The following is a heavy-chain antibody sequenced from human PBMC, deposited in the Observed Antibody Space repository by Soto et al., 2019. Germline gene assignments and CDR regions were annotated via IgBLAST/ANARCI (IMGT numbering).Heavy chain of an antibody. CDR1: GGSISSSSYY. CDR3: ARHLYGDYLPGFDP. D-gene: IGHD4-17*01. J-gene: IGHJ5*02. Sequence: QLQLQESGPGLVKPSATLSLTCTVSGGSISSSSYYWGWIRQPPGKGLEWIGSIYYSGSTYYNPSLKSRVTISVDTSKNQFSLKLSSVAAADTAVYYCARHLYGDYLPGFDPWGQGTLVTVAS. V-gene: IGHV4-39*01. CDR2: IYYSGST.